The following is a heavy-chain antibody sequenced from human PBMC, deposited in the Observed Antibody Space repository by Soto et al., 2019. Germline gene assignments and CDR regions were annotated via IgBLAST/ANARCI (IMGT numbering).Heavy chain of an antibody. CDR1: GFTFTNSA. Sequence: SVKVSCKASGFTFTNSAVQWVRQARGQRLEWIGWIVVGSGNTNYAQKFQERVTITRDMSTSTAYMELSSLRSEDTAVYYCAADYYYDSSGYLGYWGQGTLVTVSS. CDR2: IVVGSGNT. J-gene: IGHJ4*02. V-gene: IGHV1-58*01. D-gene: IGHD3-22*01. CDR3: AADYYYDSSGYLGY.